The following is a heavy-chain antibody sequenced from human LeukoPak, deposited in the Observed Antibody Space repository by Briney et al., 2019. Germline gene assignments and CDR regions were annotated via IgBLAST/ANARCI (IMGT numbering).Heavy chain of an antibody. J-gene: IGHJ4*02. V-gene: IGHV3-30-3*01. D-gene: IGHD2-2*01. CDR3: ARDLLRYCSSTSCSYFDY. CDR2: ISYDGSNK. Sequence: GGSLRLAYAATGFTFSSYAMHRVRQAPGNGLDSVAVISYDGSNKYYADSVKGRFTISRDNSKNTLYLQMNSLRAEDTAVYYCARDLLRYCSSTSCSYFDYWGQGTLVTVSS. CDR1: GFTFSSYA.